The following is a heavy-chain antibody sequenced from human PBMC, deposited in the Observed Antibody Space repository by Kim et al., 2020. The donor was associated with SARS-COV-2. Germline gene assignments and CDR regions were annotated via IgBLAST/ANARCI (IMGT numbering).Heavy chain of an antibody. CDR3: VKGRGYYHYYGMDV. Sequence: GGSLRLSCSASGFTFSSYAMHWVRQAPGKGLEYVSAISGNGGKTYYADSVKGRFTISRDNSKNTMYLQKSSLRSEDMAVYYCVKGRGYYHYYGMDVWGQGTTVTVSS. CDR2: ISGNGGKT. CDR1: GFTFSSYA. J-gene: IGHJ6*02. V-gene: IGHV3-64D*06.